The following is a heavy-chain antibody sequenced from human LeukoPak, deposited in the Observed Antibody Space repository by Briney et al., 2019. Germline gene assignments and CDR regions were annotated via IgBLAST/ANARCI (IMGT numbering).Heavy chain of an antibody. J-gene: IGHJ4*02. Sequence: GGSLRLSCAASGFTFSSYAMSWVCQAPGKGLEWVSAISGGGGSTYHADSVKGRFTISRDNSKNTLYLQMDSLRAEDTAVYYCANSYTSSSRTPFDCWGQGTLVTVSS. D-gene: IGHD6-6*01. V-gene: IGHV3-23*01. CDR3: ANSYTSSSRTPFDC. CDR1: GFTFSSYA. CDR2: ISGGGGST.